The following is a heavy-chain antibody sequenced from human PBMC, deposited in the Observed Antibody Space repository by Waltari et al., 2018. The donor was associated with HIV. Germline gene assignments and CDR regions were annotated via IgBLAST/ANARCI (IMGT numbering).Heavy chain of an antibody. V-gene: IGHV3-30*03. J-gene: IGHJ4*02. CDR3: ARDSYDSGTYGLIDY. Sequence: QVQLVESGGGVVRPGRSLRPPCAASGFIFSDFAMHWVRQAPGKGREWVAIILHDGSKKSYADSVKGRFTISRDNSKNTLFLQMNSLTTEDTAVYYCARDSYDSGTYGLIDYWGQGTLVTVSS. D-gene: IGHD3-10*01. CDR2: ILHDGSKK. CDR1: GFIFSDFA.